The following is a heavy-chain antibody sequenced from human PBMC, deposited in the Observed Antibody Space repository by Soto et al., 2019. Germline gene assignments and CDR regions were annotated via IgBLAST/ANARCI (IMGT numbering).Heavy chain of an antibody. Sequence: GGSLRLSCAASGFTFSSYGMHWVRQAPGKGLEWVAVISYDGSNKYYADSVKGRFTISRDNSKNTLYLQMNSLRAEDTAVYYCAKDTAGIAVAGTIDYWGQGPLVTVSS. V-gene: IGHV3-30*18. CDR1: GFTFSSYG. CDR3: AKDTAGIAVAGTIDY. J-gene: IGHJ4*02. CDR2: ISYDGSNK. D-gene: IGHD6-19*01.